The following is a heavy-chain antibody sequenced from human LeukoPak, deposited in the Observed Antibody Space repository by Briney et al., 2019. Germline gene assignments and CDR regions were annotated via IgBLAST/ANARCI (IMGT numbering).Heavy chain of an antibody. V-gene: IGHV3-43*02. CDR2: SSGYGGRI. CDR1: GFTFDDYA. CDR3: ATAASIQHTAMVTQYYYCMDV. Sequence: PGGTLRLSFVASGFTFDDYAMHWVRQAPGRGLEWVSLSSGYGGRIYYADSVKGRFTISRDNSKNSLYLKMNSLTTEDTALYDCATAASIQHTAMVTQYYYCMDVWGQGTTVTVSS. D-gene: IGHD5-18*01. J-gene: IGHJ6*02.